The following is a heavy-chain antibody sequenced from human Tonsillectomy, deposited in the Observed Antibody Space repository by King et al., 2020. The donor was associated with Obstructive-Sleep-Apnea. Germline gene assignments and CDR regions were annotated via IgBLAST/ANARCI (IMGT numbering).Heavy chain of an antibody. V-gene: IGHV3-73*01. CDR2: IRSKTNNYAT. Sequence: VQLVESGGDLVQPGGSLKLSCAASGFTFSDSAMHWVRQASGKGLEWVGRIRSKTNNYATTYAASVKGRVTISRDDSKNTTYLQMNSLKTDDTAVYYCTRWTAPEYYGMDVWGQGTTVTVSS. J-gene: IGHJ6*02. D-gene: IGHD5-18*01. CDR1: GFTFSDSA. CDR3: TRWTAPEYYGMDV.